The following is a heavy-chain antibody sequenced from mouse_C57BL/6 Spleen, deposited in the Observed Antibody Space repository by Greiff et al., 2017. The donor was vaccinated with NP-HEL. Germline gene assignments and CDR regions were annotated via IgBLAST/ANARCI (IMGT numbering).Heavy chain of an antibody. CDR2: IYPGSGST. V-gene: IGHV1-55*01. Sequence: VQLQQSGAELVKPGASVKMSCKASGYTFTSYWITWVKQRPGQGLEWIGDIYPGSGSTNYNEKFKSKATLTVDTSSSTAYMQLSSLTSEDSAVYYCARSVDYGEYFDVWGTGTTVTVSS. CDR1: GYTFTSYW. D-gene: IGHD2-4*01. CDR3: ARSVDYGEYFDV. J-gene: IGHJ1*03.